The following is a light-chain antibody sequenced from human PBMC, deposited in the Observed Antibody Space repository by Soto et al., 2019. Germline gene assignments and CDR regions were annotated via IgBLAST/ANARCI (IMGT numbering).Light chain of an antibody. J-gene: IGLJ2*01. V-gene: IGLV2-14*01. CDR3: CSYTTTSTFV. Sequence: QSALTQPASVSGSPGQSITIPCTGTSSDVGGYNYVSWYQQHPGKVPKLMMFEVFRRPSGISTRFSGSKSGNTASLTISGLQAEDEADYYCCSYTTTSTFVFGGGTKLTVL. CDR2: EVF. CDR1: SSDVGGYNY.